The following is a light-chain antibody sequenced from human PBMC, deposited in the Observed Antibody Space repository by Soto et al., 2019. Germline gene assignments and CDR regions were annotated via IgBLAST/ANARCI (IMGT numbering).Light chain of an antibody. CDR2: EVS. CDR1: SSDVGGYNY. V-gene: IGLV2-14*01. CDR3: SSYTRRTTDV. J-gene: IGLJ1*01. Sequence: QSALTQPASVSGSPGQSITISCTGTSSDVGGYNYVSWYQQHPGRAPKLMIYEVSNRPSGVSNRFSGSKSGNTASLTISGLQAEDVGDYYCSSYTRRTTDVFGTGTKVTV.